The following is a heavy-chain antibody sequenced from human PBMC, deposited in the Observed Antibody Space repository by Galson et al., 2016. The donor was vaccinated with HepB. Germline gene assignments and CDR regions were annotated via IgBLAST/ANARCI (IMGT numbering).Heavy chain of an antibody. V-gene: IGHV3-48*02. D-gene: IGHD6-13*01. CDR2: ISNTRSVI. CDR3: ARHSRPELGIEPPGTRWFDP. Sequence: SLRLSCAASGFNFGAYSMNWVRQAPGTGLEWISYISNTRSVIHYAESVKGRFTISRDNVNNSLYLQMNSLRDEDTVVYYCARHSRPELGIEPPGTRWFDPWGQGTLVTVSS. J-gene: IGHJ5*02. CDR1: GFNFGAYS.